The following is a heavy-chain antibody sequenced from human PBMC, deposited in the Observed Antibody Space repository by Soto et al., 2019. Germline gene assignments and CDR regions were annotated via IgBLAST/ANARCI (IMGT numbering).Heavy chain of an antibody. V-gene: IGHV1-69*04. CDR2: IIPILGIA. CDR1: GGTFSSYT. CDR3: AREVRPLTYYFDY. D-gene: IGHD7-27*01. Sequence: ASVKVSCKASGGTFSSYTISWVRQAPGQGLEWMGRIIPILGIANYAQKFQGRVTITADKSTSTAYMELSSLRSEDTAVYYCAREVRPLTYYFDYWGQGTLVTVSS. J-gene: IGHJ4*02.